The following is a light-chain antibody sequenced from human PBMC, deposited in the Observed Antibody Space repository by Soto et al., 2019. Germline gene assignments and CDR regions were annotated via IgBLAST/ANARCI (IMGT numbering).Light chain of an antibody. Sequence: QSVLAQPASVSGSPGQSITISCTGTSSDVGAYNYVSWYQQHPGKAPKLIICEVNNRPSGVSNRFSGSKSDNTASLTISGLQAEDEADYYCSSFTSSASYVFGTGTKGTVL. CDR1: SSDVGAYNY. CDR2: EVN. J-gene: IGLJ1*01. V-gene: IGLV2-14*01. CDR3: SSFTSSASYV.